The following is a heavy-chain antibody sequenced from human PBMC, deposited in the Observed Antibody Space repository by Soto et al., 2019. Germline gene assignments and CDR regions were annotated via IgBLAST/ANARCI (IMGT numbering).Heavy chain of an antibody. Sequence: GGSLRLSCAASGFTFSRYALNWVRQAPGKGLEWISGFSCVHTRTNYADSVKGRFTISSDCSKNTLSLQMDGLRAEDTAVYYCATLTGAVAGYFYNGVDVWGQGITVTVSS. V-gene: IGHV3-23*01. CDR2: FSCVHTRT. CDR1: GFTFSRYA. J-gene: IGHJ6*02. CDR3: ATLTGAVAGYFYNGVDV. D-gene: IGHD6-19*01.